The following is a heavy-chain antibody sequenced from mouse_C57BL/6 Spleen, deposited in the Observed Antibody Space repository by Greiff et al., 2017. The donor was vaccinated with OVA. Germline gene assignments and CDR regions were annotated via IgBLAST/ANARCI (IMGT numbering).Heavy chain of an antibody. Sequence: EVKVVESGGGLVQPKGSLKLSCAASGFSFNTYAMNWVRQAPGKGLEWVARIRSKSNNYATYYADSVKDRFTISRDDSESMLYLQMNNLKTEDTAMYYCVKGELDAMDYWGQGTSVTVSS. CDR2: IRSKSNNYAT. CDR1: GFSFNTYA. V-gene: IGHV10-1*01. CDR3: VKGELDAMDY. J-gene: IGHJ4*01.